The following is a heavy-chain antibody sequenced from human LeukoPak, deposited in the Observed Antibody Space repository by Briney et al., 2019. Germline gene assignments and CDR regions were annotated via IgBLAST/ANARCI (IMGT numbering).Heavy chain of an antibody. CDR1: GFTFSSSA. Sequence: SGKVSCKASGFTFSSSAVQWVRQARGQRLEWIGWIVVASGNTNYAQKFQERVTITRDMSTSTAYMGLGSLRSEDTAVYYCAARGVAYWGQGTLVTVSS. D-gene: IGHD2-8*01. V-gene: IGHV1-58*01. CDR3: AARGVAY. J-gene: IGHJ4*02. CDR2: IVVASGNT.